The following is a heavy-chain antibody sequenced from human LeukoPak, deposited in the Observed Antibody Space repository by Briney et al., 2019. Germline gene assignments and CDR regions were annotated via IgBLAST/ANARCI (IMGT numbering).Heavy chain of an antibody. D-gene: IGHD3-10*01. V-gene: IGHV3-21*01. CDR2: ISSSSSYI. CDR3: ARDRGETDHFLGY. J-gene: IGHJ4*02. CDR1: GFTFSSYS. Sequence: SGGSLRLSCAASGFTFSSYSMNWVRQAPGKGLEWVSSISSSSSYICYADSVKGRFTISRDNAKNSLYLQMNSLRAEDTAVYYCARDRGETDHFLGYWGQGTLVTVSS.